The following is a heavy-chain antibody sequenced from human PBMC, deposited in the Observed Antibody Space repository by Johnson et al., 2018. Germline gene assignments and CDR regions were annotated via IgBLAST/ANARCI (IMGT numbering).Heavy chain of an antibody. CDR1: GFTFSSYG. J-gene: IGHJ3*02. V-gene: IGHV3-30*18. CDR2: ISYDGSNK. CDR3: AKVEYRGSHLHAFDI. D-gene: IGHD1-26*01. Sequence: QVQLVQSGGGVVQPGRSLRLSCAASGFTFSSYGMHWVRQAPGKGLEWVAVISYDGSNKYYADSVKGRFTISRDNSKNTLYLQMNSLRAEDTAVYYCAKVEYRGSHLHAFDIWGQGTMVTVSS.